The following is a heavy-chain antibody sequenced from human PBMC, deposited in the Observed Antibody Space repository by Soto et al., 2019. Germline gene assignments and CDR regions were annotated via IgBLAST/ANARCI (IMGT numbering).Heavy chain of an antibody. J-gene: IGHJ6*02. CDR1: GYTFTSYG. CDR2: ISAYNGNT. D-gene: IGHD2-2*02. V-gene: IGHV1-18*01. CDR3: AREGIVVVPAAIHYYGMDV. Sequence: ASVKVSCKASGYTFTSYGISWVRQAPGQGLEWMGWISAYNGNTNYAQKLQGRVTMTTDTSTSTAYMELRSLRSDDTAVYYCAREGIVVVPAAIHYYGMDVWCQGTTVTVSS.